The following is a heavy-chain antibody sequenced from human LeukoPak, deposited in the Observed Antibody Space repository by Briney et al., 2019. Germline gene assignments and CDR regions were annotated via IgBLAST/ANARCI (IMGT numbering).Heavy chain of an antibody. CDR2: ISAYNGNT. CDR1: GYTFTSYG. V-gene: IGHV1-18*01. D-gene: IGHD3-10*01. Sequence: ASVKVSCKASGYTFTSYGISWVRQAPGQGLEWMGWISAYNGNTNYAQKLQGRVTMTTDTSTSTAYMELSSLRSEDTAVYYCARDLGLITMVRGVGNWFDPWGQGTLVTVSS. J-gene: IGHJ5*02. CDR3: ARDLGLITMVRGVGNWFDP.